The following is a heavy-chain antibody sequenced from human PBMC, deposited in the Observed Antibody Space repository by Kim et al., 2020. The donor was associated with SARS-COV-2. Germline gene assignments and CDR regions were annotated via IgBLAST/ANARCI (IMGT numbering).Heavy chain of an antibody. CDR2: SRDSPNSYTT. CDR1: GFTFSDHY. D-gene: IGHD2-21*02. Sequence: GGSLRLSCAASGFTFSDHYMDWVRQAPGKGPEWVGRSRDSPNSYTTEYAASVKGRFTISRDDSKNSLYLQMNSLKTEDTAVYYCAVVVTATTDYWGQGTLVTVSS. CDR3: AVVVTATTDY. V-gene: IGHV3-72*01. J-gene: IGHJ4*02.